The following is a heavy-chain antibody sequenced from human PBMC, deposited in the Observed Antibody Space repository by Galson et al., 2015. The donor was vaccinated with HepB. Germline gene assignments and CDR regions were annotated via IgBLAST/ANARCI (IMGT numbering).Heavy chain of an antibody. D-gene: IGHD1-26*01. CDR3: ARDLSGWEQERGPFDY. CDR2: INPSGGST. CDR1: GYTFTSYY. J-gene: IGHJ4*02. V-gene: IGHV1-46*01. Sequence: SVKVSCKASGYTFTSYYMHWVRQAPGQGLEWMGIINPSGGSTSYAQKFQGRVTMTRDTSTSTVYMELSSLRSEDTAVYYCARDLSGWEQERGPFDYWGQGTLVTVSS.